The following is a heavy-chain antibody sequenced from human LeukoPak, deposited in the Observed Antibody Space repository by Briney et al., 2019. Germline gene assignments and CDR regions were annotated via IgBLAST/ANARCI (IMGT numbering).Heavy chain of an antibody. CDR1: GFTFTNHP. CDR2: ISPSGDRT. CDR3: ARDRYCTTTRCSDY. J-gene: IGHJ4*02. V-gene: IGHV3-64*02. Sequence: PGGSLRLSCAASGFTFTNHPMHWVRQASGKRLEYVSAISPSGDRTWYADSVKGRFTISRDNSKNTMYLQMGSLRAEDTAVYYCARDRYCTTTRCSDYWGQGTLVTVSS. D-gene: IGHD2-2*01.